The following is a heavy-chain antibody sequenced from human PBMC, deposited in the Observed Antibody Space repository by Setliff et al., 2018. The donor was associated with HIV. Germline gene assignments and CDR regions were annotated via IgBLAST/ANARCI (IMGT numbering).Heavy chain of an antibody. CDR2: ISSSSRTI. D-gene: IGHD1-26*01. CDR3: ARDGGMGVYYMDV. J-gene: IGHJ6*03. V-gene: IGHV3-48*01. CDR1: VFTFSIHN. Sequence: SGGSLRLSCAASVFTFSIHNLNWVRQAPGKGLEWLSYISSSSRTIYYADSVKGRLTISRDNAKNSLYLQMNSLRAEDTAVYYCARDGGMGVYYMDVWGKGTTVTVSS.